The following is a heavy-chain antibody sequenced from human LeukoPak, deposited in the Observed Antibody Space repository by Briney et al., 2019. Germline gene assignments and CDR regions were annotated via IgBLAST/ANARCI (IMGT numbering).Heavy chain of an antibody. V-gene: IGHV6-1*01. Sequence: SQTLSLTCAISGDSVSSNSAAWNWIRQSPSRGLEWLGRTYYRSKWYNDYAVSVKSRITINPDTSKNQFSLQLNSVTPEDTAVYYCARDQNSWDLAARPRGGFDYWGQGTLVTVSS. CDR1: GDSVSSNSAA. D-gene: IGHD6-6*01. CDR3: ARDQNSWDLAARPRGGFDY. J-gene: IGHJ4*02. CDR2: TYYRSKWYN.